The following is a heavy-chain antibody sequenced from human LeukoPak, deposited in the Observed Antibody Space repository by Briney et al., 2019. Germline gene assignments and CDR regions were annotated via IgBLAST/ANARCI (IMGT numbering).Heavy chain of an antibody. CDR3: AKLAAGFGATVDY. CDR1: GFTVSSNY. CDR2: IYSGGST. J-gene: IGHJ4*02. V-gene: IGHV3-53*01. Sequence: QPGGSLRLSCAASGFTVSSNYMSWVRQAPGKGLEWVSVIYSGGSTYYADSVKGRFTISRDNSKNTLYLQMNSLRAEDTAVYYCAKLAAGFGATVDYWGQGTLVTVSS. D-gene: IGHD3-10*01.